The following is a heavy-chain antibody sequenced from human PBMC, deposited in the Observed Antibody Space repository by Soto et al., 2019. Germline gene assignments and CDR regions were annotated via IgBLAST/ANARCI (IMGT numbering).Heavy chain of an antibody. D-gene: IGHD5-12*01. CDR1: GFTFSSYW. J-gene: IGHJ6*02. CDR3: ARDPNIVATITAIYYYYGMDV. V-gene: IGHV3-7*01. Sequence: EVQLVESGGGLVQPGGSLRLSCAASGFTFSSYWMSWVRQAPGKGLEWVANIKQDGSEKYYVDSVKGRFTISRDNAKNSLYRQMNSLRAEDTAVYYCARDPNIVATITAIYYYYGMDVWGQGTTVTVSS. CDR2: IKQDGSEK.